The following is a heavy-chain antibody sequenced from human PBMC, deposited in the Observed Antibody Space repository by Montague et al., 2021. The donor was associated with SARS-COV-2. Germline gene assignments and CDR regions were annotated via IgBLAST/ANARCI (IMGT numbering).Heavy chain of an antibody. CDR1: GDSVSSTAAA. V-gene: IGHV6-1*01. D-gene: IGHD3-10*02. Sequence: CAISGDSVSSTAAAWNWIRQSPSRGLEWLGRTYYRSEWHTDYAVSVEGLLAIDADTSKNQFSLQLHSVTPEDSAVYYCASGWTLFGWGQGTLVTVSS. J-gene: IGHJ4*02. CDR2: TYYRSEWHT. CDR3: ASGWTLFG.